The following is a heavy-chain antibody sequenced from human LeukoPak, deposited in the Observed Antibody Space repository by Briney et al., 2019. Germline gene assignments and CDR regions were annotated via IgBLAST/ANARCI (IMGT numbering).Heavy chain of an antibody. CDR1: GFTFSSHA. V-gene: IGHV3-23*01. CDR3: AKGAKYYYDSSGYYGEHFDY. J-gene: IGHJ4*02. Sequence: GRSLRPSCAASGFTFSSHAMHWVRQAPGKGLEWVSAISGSGGSTYYADSVKGRFTISRDNSKNTLYLQMNSLRAGDTAVYYCAKGAKYYYDSSGYYGEHFDYWGQGTLVTVSS. D-gene: IGHD3-22*01. CDR2: ISGSGGST.